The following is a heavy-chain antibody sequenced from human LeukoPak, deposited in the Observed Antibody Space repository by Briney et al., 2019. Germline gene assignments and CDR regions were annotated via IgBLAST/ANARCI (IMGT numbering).Heavy chain of an antibody. CDR2: ISGSGGST. V-gene: IGHV3-23*01. Sequence: GGSLRLSCAASGFTFSSYAMSWVRQAPGKGLEWVSAISGSGGSTYYADSVKGRFTISRDNSKNTLYLQMNSLRAEDAAVYYGAKDGVVPAAPFDYWGQGTLVTVSS. D-gene: IGHD2-2*01. CDR1: GFTFSSYA. CDR3: AKDGVVPAAPFDY. J-gene: IGHJ4*02.